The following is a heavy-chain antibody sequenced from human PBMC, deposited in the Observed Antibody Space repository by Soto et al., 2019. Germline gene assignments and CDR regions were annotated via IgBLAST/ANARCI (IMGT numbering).Heavy chain of an antibody. D-gene: IGHD3-3*01. CDR1: RGSINSFY. J-gene: IGHJ6*02. CDR2: IYYSGST. Sequence: SETLSLTCTVSRGSINSFYWSWIRQPPGKGLEWVGYIYYSGSTNYSPSLQSRLSLSIDASKNQFSLRLTSVTASDTAVYYCARGSVTYDFWSGYKDPYFYGLDVWGQRTTVTVSS. V-gene: IGHV4-59*01. CDR3: ARGSVTYDFWSGYKDPYFYGLDV.